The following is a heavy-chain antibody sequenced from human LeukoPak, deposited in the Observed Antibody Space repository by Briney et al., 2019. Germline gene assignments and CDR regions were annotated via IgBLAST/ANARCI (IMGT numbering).Heavy chain of an antibody. Sequence: ASVKVSCKASGYTFTSYYMHWVRQAPGQGLEWMGIINPSGGSTSYAQKFQGRVTITADKSTSTAYMELSSLRSEDTAVYYCARDTSTVSVHYYYYGMDVWGQGTTVTVSS. CDR2: INPSGGST. CDR3: ARDTSTVSVHYYYYGMDV. J-gene: IGHJ6*02. V-gene: IGHV1-46*01. D-gene: IGHD4-17*01. CDR1: GYTFTSYY.